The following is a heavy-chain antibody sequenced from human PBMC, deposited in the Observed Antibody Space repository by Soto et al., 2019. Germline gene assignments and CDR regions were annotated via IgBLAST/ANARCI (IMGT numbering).Heavy chain of an antibody. CDR3: ARDKDSSGYYLERYYGMDV. V-gene: IGHV3-48*02. J-gene: IGHJ6*02. CDR1: GFTFSSYS. CDR2: ISSSSSTI. Sequence: PGGSLRLSCAASGFTFSSYSMNWVRQAPGKGLEWVSYISSSSSTIYYADSVKGRFTISRDNAKNSLYLQMNSLRDEDTAVYYCARDKDSSGYYLERYYGMDVWGQGTTVTVSS. D-gene: IGHD3-22*01.